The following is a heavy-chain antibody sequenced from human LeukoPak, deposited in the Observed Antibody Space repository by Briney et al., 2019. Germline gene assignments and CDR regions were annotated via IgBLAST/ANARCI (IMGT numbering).Heavy chain of an antibody. CDR1: GYTFTGYY. CDR2: INPNSGAT. J-gene: IGHJ4*02. CDR3: AREGSGYPY. V-gene: IGHV1-2*02. Sequence: ASVKVSCKASGYTFTGYYMHWVRQAPGQGLEWMGWINPNSGATNYAQKFQGRVTMTRDTSISTAYMEVSRLRSDDTAVFHCAREGSGYPYWGQGTLVTVSS. D-gene: IGHD3-22*01.